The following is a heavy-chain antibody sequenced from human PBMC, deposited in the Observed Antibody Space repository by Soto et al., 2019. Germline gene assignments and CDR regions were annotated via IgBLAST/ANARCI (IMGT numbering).Heavy chain of an antibody. J-gene: IGHJ6*02. V-gene: IGHV4-30-4*01. D-gene: IGHD2-8*01. CDR2: SHYSGST. CDR3: AREMRYCTNGICHSYGMDV. Sequence: SETLSLTCTVSGASISSGDYYWIWIRQPPGKGLEWIGYSHYSGSTYYNPSLKSRVNILIDTSKNQFSLKLRSVTATDTAVYFCAREMRYCTNGICHSYGMDVWGQGTTIT. CDR1: GASISSGDYY.